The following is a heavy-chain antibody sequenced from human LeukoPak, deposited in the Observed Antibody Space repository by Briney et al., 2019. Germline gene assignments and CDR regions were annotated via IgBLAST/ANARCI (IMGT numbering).Heavy chain of an antibody. D-gene: IGHD5-12*01. Sequence: PSETLSLTCTVSGGSISSSSYYWGWIRQPLGKGLEWIGSIYYSGSTYYNPSLKSRVTTSVDASKNQFSLKLSSVTAADTAVYYCARGPLWLRGYYFDYWGQGTLVTVSS. CDR3: ARGPLWLRGYYFDY. CDR1: GGSISSSSYY. J-gene: IGHJ4*02. V-gene: IGHV4-39*07. CDR2: IYYSGST.